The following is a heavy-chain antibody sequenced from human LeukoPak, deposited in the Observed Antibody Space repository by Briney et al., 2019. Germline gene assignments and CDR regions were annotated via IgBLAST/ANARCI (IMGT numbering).Heavy chain of an antibody. D-gene: IGHD3-16*02. CDR2: INPNSGGT. V-gene: IGHV1-2*02. Sequence: ASVKVSCKASGYTFTGYYMHWVRQAPGQGLEWMGWINPNSGGTNYAQKFQGRVTMTRDTSISTAYMELSRLRSDDTAVYYCARDVYDYVWGSYRYTGGYFDYWGQGTLVTVSS. J-gene: IGHJ4*02. CDR3: ARDVYDYVWGSYRYTGGYFDY. CDR1: GYTFTGYY.